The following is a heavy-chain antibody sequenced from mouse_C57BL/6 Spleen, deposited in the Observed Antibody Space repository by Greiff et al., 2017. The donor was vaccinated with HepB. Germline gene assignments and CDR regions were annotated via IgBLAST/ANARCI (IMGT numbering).Heavy chain of an antibody. Sequence: QVQLQQPGAELVKPGASVKMSCKASGYTFTSYWITWVKQRPGQGLEWIGDIYPGSGSTNYNEKFKSKATLTVDTSSSTAYMQLSSLTSEDSAVYYCARDVLLLRRYGYYCDYWGQGTTLTVSS. CDR3: ARDVLLLRRYGYYCDY. CDR2: IYPGSGST. V-gene: IGHV1-55*01. J-gene: IGHJ2*01. D-gene: IGHD1-1*01. CDR1: GYTFTSYW.